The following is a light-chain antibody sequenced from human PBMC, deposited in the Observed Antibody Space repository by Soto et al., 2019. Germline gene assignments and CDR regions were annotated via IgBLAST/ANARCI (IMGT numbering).Light chain of an antibody. CDR3: QQYEYWYT. CDR2: GAS. Sequence: EIVMTQSPAALSVSPGERATLSCRASQNINNNLAWYQQKPGQGPRLLIYGASTRATDIPARFSGSGSGTEFTPTISSLQSEDFAVYYCQQYEYWYTFGQGTKVEI. V-gene: IGKV3-15*01. CDR1: QNINNN. J-gene: IGKJ2*01.